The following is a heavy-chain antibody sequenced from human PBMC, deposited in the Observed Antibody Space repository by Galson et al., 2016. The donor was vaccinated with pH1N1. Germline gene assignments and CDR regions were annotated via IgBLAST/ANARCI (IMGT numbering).Heavy chain of an antibody. CDR2: INQGGSER. CDR1: GFTLSNFW. J-gene: IGHJ4*02. CDR3: VRKIGGGSSY. V-gene: IGHV3-7*03. Sequence: SLRLSCAASGFTLSNFWMSWVRQAPGKGLEWVANINQGGSERHYVDSVKGRFTISRDNAKNSMYLQMNSLGAEDPAVYYCVRKIGGGSSYWGQGVLVTVSS. D-gene: IGHD2-15*01.